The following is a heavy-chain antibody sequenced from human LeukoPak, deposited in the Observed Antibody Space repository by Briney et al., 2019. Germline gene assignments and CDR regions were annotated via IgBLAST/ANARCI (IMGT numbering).Heavy chain of an antibody. CDR1: GFTFSSYA. CDR3: AKDHNYYDSSGYYYPVFGY. V-gene: IGHV3-23*01. J-gene: IGHJ4*02. D-gene: IGHD3-22*01. CDR2: ISGSGGST. Sequence: GGSLRLSCAASGFTFSSYAMSWVRQAPGKGLEWVSAISGSGGSTYYADSVKGRFTISRDNSKNTLYLQMNSLRAEDTAVYYCAKDHNYYDSSGYYYPVFGYWGQGTLVTVSS.